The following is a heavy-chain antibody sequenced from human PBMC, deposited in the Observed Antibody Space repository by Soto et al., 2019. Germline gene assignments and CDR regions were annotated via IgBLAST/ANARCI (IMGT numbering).Heavy chain of an antibody. V-gene: IGHV4-39*01. CDR1: GGSISSSSYY. D-gene: IGHD5-18*01. J-gene: IGHJ4*02. Sequence: PSETLSLTCTVSGGSISSSSYYWGWIRQPPGKGLEWIGSIYYSGSTYYNPSLKSRVTISVDTSKNQFSLKLSSVTAADTAVYYCERLGYSSSSDYWGQGTLVTVSS. CDR3: ERLGYSSSSDY. CDR2: IYYSGST.